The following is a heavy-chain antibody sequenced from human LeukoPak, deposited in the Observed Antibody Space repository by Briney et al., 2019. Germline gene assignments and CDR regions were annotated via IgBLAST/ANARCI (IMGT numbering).Heavy chain of an antibody. J-gene: IGHJ4*02. CDR3: ARESTSSGLGY. Sequence: SETLSLTCAVYGGSFSGYYWSWIRQPPGKGLEWIGEINHSVSTNYNPSLKSRVTISVDTSKNQFSLKLSSVTAADAAVYYRARESTSSGLGYWGQGTLVTVSS. CDR2: INHSVST. CDR1: GGSFSGYY. D-gene: IGHD2/OR15-2a*01. V-gene: IGHV4-34*01.